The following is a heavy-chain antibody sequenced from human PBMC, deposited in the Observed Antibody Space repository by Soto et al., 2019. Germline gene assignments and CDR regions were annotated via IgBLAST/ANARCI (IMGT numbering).Heavy chain of an antibody. CDR3: ASVTRTCISTSCYRYYYGMDV. CDR2: IYYSGST. CDR1: GGLINNYY. Sequence: SETLSLTCTVSGGLINNYYWHWIRQPPGKGLEWIGYIYYSGSTNYNPSLKSRITISVDTSKNQFSLKLSSVTAADTAVYYCASVTRTCISTSCYRYYYGMDVWGQGTTVTVSS. V-gene: IGHV4-59*01. D-gene: IGHD2-2*02. J-gene: IGHJ6*02.